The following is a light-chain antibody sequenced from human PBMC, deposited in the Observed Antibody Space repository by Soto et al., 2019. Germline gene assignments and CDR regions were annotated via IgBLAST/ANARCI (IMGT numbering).Light chain of an antibody. Sequence: EIVMTQSPATLSVSPGERATPSCRASQSVRGNLAWYQQKPGQAPRLLIYGASTWATGIPARFSGSGSGTEFTLTISSLQSEDFAVYYCQQYNNWPLTFGGGTKVDIK. CDR3: QQYNNWPLT. V-gene: IGKV3-15*01. J-gene: IGKJ4*01. CDR2: GAS. CDR1: QSVRGN.